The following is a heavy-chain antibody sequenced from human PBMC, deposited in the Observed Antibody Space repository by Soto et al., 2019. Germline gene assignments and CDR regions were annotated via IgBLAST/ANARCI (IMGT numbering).Heavy chain of an antibody. V-gene: IGHV3-23*01. D-gene: IGHD4-4*01. CDR2: ISGSGGST. CDR3: AKDPGLQHYYYYGMDV. Sequence: GGSLRLSCAASGFTFSSYAMSWVRQAPGKGLEWVSAISGSGGSTYYADSVKGRFTISRDNSKNTLYLQMNSLRAEDTAVYYCAKDPGLQHYYYYGMDVWGQGTTVTVSS. J-gene: IGHJ6*02. CDR1: GFTFSSYA.